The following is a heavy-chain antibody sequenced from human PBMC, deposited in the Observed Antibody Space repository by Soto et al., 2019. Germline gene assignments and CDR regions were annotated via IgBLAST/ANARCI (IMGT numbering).Heavy chain of an antibody. CDR1: GASVSGQY. J-gene: IGHJ6*04. D-gene: IGHD3-10*01. CDR3: ARGGITMAWNYYYYGMDV. V-gene: IGHV4-34*01. Sequence: QVQLHQRGAGLLKPSETLSLTCAVSGASVSGQYCSCVRQPPGKGLEGVGEIIPTRSTTYNPSLKSRLSCSLDTSTPHFSLNPRSVSVAETAVYYCARGGITMAWNYYYYGMDVWGKGTTVTVSS. CDR2: IIPTRST.